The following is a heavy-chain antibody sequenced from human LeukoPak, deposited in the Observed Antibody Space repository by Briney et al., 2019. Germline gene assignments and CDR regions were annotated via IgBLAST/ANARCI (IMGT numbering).Heavy chain of an antibody. CDR3: ARHLPVPRGWYDC. J-gene: IGHJ5*01. CDR1: GGSISSSSYY. CDR2: FYYRGST. V-gene: IGHV4-39*01. Sequence: SETLSLTCTVSGGSISSSSYYWGWIRQPPGKGLECIGTFYYRGSTSYSPPLKSRVTISVDTSKNQFSLQLTSVTAADTAVYYCARHLPVPRGWYDCWGQGTLVTVSS.